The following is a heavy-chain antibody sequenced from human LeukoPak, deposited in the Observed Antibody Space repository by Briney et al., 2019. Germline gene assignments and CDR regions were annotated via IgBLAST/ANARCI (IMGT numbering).Heavy chain of an antibody. J-gene: IGHJ4*02. D-gene: IGHD2-2*01. CDR1: GFTLSNAW. V-gene: IGHV3-15*01. CDR2: IKSKTDGGTT. CDR3: ATIAAAMTFDY. Sequence: GGSLRLSCAASGFTLSNAWMSWVRQVPGKALEWVGRIKSKTDGGTTDYAAPAKGRFTISRNDSKNTLYLQMYSLKTEDTAVYYCATIAAAMTFDYWGQGTLVTVSS.